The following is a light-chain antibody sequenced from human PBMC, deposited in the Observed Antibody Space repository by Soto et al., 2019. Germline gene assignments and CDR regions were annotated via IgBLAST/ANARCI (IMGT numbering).Light chain of an antibody. V-gene: IGKV1-5*03. J-gene: IGKJ1*01. Sequence: DIQMTQAPSTLSASVGDRVTITCRASENIDAWLAWYQQKPGKAPQVLIYGASRLESGVPSRFSGSGSGTEFTLTISSLQPEDFATYYCQQYSYLWTFAQGTKVEFK. CDR3: QQYSYLWT. CDR1: ENIDAW. CDR2: GAS.